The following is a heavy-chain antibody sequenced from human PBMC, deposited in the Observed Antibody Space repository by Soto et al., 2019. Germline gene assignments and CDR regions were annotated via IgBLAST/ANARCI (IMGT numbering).Heavy chain of an antibody. CDR2: INPDGRST. Sequence: GGSLRLSCAASGFTFRSYWMHWVRQAPGKGLVWVSRINPDGRSTSYADSVKGRFTISRDNAKNSLYLQMNSLRAEDTAVYYCARDQARYYDILTGYYTHYYYGMDVWGQGTTVTVSS. D-gene: IGHD3-9*01. V-gene: IGHV3-74*01. CDR1: GFTFRSYW. CDR3: ARDQARYYDILTGYYTHYYYGMDV. J-gene: IGHJ6*02.